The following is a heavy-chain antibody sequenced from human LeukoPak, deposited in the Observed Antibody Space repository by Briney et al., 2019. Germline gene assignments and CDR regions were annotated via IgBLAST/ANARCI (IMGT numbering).Heavy chain of an antibody. CDR3: ASGRLSSGWEFDY. J-gene: IGHJ4*02. Sequence: PGRSLRLSCAGSGFFFNSYGLHWVRQAPGKGLEWVAVISADGTIKYCADSVRGRFIISRDNSRNTLYLQMNSLRAEDTAVYYCASGRLSSGWEFDYWGQGTLVTVSS. V-gene: IGHV3-30*04. CDR2: ISADGTIK. D-gene: IGHD6-19*01. CDR1: GFFFNSYG.